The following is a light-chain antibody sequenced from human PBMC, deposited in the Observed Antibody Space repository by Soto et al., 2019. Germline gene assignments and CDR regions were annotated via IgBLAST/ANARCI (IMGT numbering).Light chain of an antibody. Sequence: IVLTQSPASLYVSPGERATLSCRASQDITTYLAWYQQKPGQPPRLIIYDTFNRASGVPDTFSGSGSGTVFTLTIRNVAPDDSATYYCQQRSTWPLTFGRGTKVEIK. V-gene: IGKV3-11*01. CDR2: DTF. CDR1: QDITTY. J-gene: IGKJ4*01. CDR3: QQRSTWPLT.